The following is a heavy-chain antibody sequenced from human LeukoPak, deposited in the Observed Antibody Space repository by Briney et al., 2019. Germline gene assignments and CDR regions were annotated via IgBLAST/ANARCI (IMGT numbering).Heavy chain of an antibody. J-gene: IGHJ6*02. V-gene: IGHV1-46*01. CDR2: INTSGATT. D-gene: IGHD6-19*01. CDR1: GYTFSRHY. Sequence: GASVKVSCKTSGYTFSRHYIHWVRQAPGQGLEWLGIINTSGATTRYGQNFKGRVTATRDTSTSTVYMEMSSLNSEDTAEYYCARGLESSGWYGMDVWGQGTTIIVSS. CDR3: ARGLESSGWYGMDV.